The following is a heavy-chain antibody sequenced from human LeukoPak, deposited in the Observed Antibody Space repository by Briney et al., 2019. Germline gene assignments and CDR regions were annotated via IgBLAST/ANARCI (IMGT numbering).Heavy chain of an antibody. Sequence: GSLRLSCAASGFTFSSYGMHWVRQAPGKGLEWVAFIRYDGSNKYYADSVKGRFTISRDNSKNTLYLQMNSLRAEDTAVYYCAKGPYCSSTSCYRWGLDAFDIWGQGTMVTVSS. V-gene: IGHV3-30*02. D-gene: IGHD2-2*01. CDR2: IRYDGSNK. CDR1: GFTFSSYG. CDR3: AKGPYCSSTSCYRWGLDAFDI. J-gene: IGHJ3*02.